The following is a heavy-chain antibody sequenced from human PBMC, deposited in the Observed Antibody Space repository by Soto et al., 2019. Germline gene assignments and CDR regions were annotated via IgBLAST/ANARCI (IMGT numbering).Heavy chain of an antibody. CDR2: IKKDGSRT. V-gene: IGHV3-7*05. J-gene: IGHJ3*02. Sequence: EAQLVESGGGLVQPGGSLRLSCEASGFSLGSYWMTWVRQAAGKGLEWVANIKKDGSRTSYLDSVRGRFTISRDNVGNSLSLQMDSLRAEDTGLYFCARDVSPGTSTLYLDAFDIWGQGTMVTVSS. CDR1: GFSLGSYW. D-gene: IGHD2-8*01. CDR3: ARDVSPGTSTLYLDAFDI.